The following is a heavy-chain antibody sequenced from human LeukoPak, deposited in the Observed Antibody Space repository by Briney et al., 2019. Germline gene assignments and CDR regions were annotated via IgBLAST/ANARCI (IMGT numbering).Heavy chain of an antibody. CDR3: ARIAAAGRSYYYYYMDV. Sequence: SXXLSLTCAVSGYSISSGYYWGWIRPPPGKGVEWIGSIYHSRSTYYNPSLKSRVTISVDTSKNQFSLKLSSVTAADTAVYYCARIAAAGRSYYYYYMDVWGKGTTVTVSS. CDR1: GYSISSGYY. J-gene: IGHJ6*03. V-gene: IGHV4-38-2*01. D-gene: IGHD6-13*01. CDR2: IYHSRST.